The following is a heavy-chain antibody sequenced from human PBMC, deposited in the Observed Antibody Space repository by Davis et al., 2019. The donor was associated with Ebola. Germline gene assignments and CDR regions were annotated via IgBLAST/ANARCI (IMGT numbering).Heavy chain of an antibody. D-gene: IGHD4-11*01. Sequence: PGGSLRLSCAASGFTFSRYWMSWVRQAPGKGLEWVANIKQDGSEKYYVDSVKGRFTISRDNAKNSLYLQMNSLRAEDTAVYYCAATITTNSYWYFDLWGRGTLVTVSS. CDR3: AATITTNSYWYFDL. CDR1: GFTFSRYW. V-gene: IGHV3-7*01. J-gene: IGHJ2*01. CDR2: IKQDGSEK.